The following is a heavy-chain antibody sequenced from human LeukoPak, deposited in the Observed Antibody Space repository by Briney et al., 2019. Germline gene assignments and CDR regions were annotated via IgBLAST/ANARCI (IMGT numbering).Heavy chain of an antibody. J-gene: IGHJ3*02. CDR2: INHSGST. CDR3: ARVIREDYYDSSGYYYLDAFDI. V-gene: IGHV4-34*01. Sequence: PSETLSLTCAVYGGSFSGYYWSWIRQPPGKGLEWIGEINHSGSTNYNPSLKSRVTISVDTSKNQFSLKLSSVTAADTAVYYCARVIREDYYDSSGYYYLDAFDIWGQGTMVTVSS. CDR1: GGSFSGYY. D-gene: IGHD3-22*01.